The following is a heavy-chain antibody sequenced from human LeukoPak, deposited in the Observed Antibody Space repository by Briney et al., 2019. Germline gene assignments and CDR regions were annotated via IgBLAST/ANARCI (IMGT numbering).Heavy chain of an antibody. D-gene: IGHD6-6*01. V-gene: IGHV3-48*03. CDR1: GFTFSSFE. CDR3: AIDSSSSVSD. CDR2: ISSSASTI. J-gene: IGHJ4*02. Sequence: GGSLRLSCAASGFTFSSFEMNWVRQAPGKGLEWVSYISSSASTIYYADSVKGRFTISRDNAKNSLYLQMNSLRAEDTAVYYCAIDSSSSVSDWGQGTLVTVSS.